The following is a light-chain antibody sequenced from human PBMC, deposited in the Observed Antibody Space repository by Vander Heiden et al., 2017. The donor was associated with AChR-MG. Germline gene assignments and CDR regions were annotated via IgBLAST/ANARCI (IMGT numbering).Light chain of an antibody. CDR2: EVS. CDR1: SSDVGGYHY. Sequence: QSALTQPASVSGSPGQSITISCTGTSSDVGGYHYVSWYQQHPGKAPKLMIYEVSNRPSGVSNRFSGSKSGNTDSLTISGLQAEDEADYYCSSYTSSSTVVFGGGTKLTVL. CDR3: SSYTSSSTVV. V-gene: IGLV2-14*01. J-gene: IGLJ2*01.